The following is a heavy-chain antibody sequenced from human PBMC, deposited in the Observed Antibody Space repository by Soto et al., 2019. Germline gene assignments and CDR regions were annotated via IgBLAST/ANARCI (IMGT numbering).Heavy chain of an antibody. Sequence: GGSLRLSCDVSGFSLGSYGMHWVRQAPGKGLVWVSRINSDGSSTTYADSVKGRFTISRDNAKNTLYLQMNSLRAEDTAVYYCVRGEGGWETYWGQGTLVTVSS. J-gene: IGHJ4*02. CDR2: INSDGSST. CDR3: VRGEGGWETY. CDR1: GFSLGSYG. D-gene: IGHD6-19*01. V-gene: IGHV3-74*01.